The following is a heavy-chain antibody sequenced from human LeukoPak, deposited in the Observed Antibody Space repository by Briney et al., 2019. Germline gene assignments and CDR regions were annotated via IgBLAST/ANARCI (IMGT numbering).Heavy chain of an antibody. CDR2: MSYSGST. Sequence: PSETLSLTCSVSGGSISSSNYYWGWIRQPPGEGLEWIGTMSYSGSTYYNPSLKSRVTISVDTSKRRFSLNLSSVTAADTAFYYCVRLEKVVVPATIDFWGQGTLVTVSS. V-gene: IGHV4-39*01. CDR3: VRLEKVVVPATIDF. D-gene: IGHD2-15*01. J-gene: IGHJ4*02. CDR1: GGSISSSNYY.